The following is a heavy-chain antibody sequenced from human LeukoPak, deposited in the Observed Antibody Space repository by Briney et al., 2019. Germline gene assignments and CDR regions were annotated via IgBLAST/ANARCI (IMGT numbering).Heavy chain of an antibody. V-gene: IGHV4-39*01. Sequence: SETLSLTCTFSGGSVRGSSYSWGWIRQPPGKGLEWIGHIYASGSTNYSPSLKSRVTISVDTSKNQFSLKLNSVTAADTAVYFCALNFDYWGQGTLVTVSS. CDR3: ALNFDY. CDR1: GGSVRGSSYS. CDR2: IYASGST. J-gene: IGHJ4*02.